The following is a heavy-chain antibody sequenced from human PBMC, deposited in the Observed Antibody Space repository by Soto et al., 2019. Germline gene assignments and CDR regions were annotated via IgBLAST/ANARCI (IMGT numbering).Heavy chain of an antibody. J-gene: IGHJ4*02. D-gene: IGHD4-17*01. CDR3: ARWYGGSLDY. V-gene: IGHV4-59*01. CDR1: GGSISSYY. CDR2: IYYSGST. Sequence: SETLSLTCTVSGGSISSYYWSWIRQPPGKGLEWIGYIYYSGSTNYNPSLKSRVTISVDTSKNQFSLKLSSVTAADTAVYYCARWYGGSLDYWGQGIQVTVSS.